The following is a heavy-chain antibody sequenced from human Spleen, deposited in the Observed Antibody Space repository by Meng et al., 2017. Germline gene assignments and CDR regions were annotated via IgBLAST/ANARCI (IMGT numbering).Heavy chain of an antibody. V-gene: IGHV4-34*02. D-gene: IGHD7-27*01. J-gene: IGHJ2*01. Sequence: QVQLQQWGAGLVKRSETRSRTCAVYGGSFRGYYCNWNRQPPGKGMEWIGEISHSGSTNYNSSLKSRVTISVDTSKNQCSLKLNSVTAADTAVYYCARGYPGDSRYFDLWGRGTLVTVSS. CDR3: ARGYPGDSRYFDL. CDR2: ISHSGST. CDR1: GGSFRGYY.